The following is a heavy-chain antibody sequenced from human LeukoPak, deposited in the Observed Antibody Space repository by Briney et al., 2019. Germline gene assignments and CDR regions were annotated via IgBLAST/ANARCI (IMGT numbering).Heavy chain of an antibody. J-gene: IGHJ5*02. Sequence: KPGRSLRLSCTASGFTFGDYAMSWFRQAPGKGLEWVGFIRSKAYGGTTEYAASVKGRFTISRDDSKSIAYLQMNSPKTEDTAVYYCTRDPTIFGVAPLPWGQGTLVTVSS. V-gene: IGHV3-49*05. CDR3: TRDPTIFGVAPLP. CDR2: IRSKAYGGTT. D-gene: IGHD3-3*01. CDR1: GFTFGDYA.